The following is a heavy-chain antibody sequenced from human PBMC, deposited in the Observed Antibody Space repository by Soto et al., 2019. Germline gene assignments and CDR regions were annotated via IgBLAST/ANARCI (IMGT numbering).Heavy chain of an antibody. CDR1: VYTFTCYY. V-gene: IGHV1-2*02. CDR2: INPNSGGT. Sequence: XSVKVSFEASVYTFTCYYMHKVRQAPGQGLEWMGWINPNSGGTNYAQKFQGRVTMTRDTSISTAYMELSRLRSDDTAVYYCARGVHERVYYYGMDVWGQGTTVTVSS. J-gene: IGHJ6*02. D-gene: IGHD3-3*01. CDR3: ARGVHERVYYYGMDV.